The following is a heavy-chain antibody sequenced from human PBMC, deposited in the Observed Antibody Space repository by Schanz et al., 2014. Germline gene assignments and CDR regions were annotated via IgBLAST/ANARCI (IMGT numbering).Heavy chain of an antibody. CDR2: IWYDGSNK. V-gene: IGHV3-33*01. Sequence: QVQLVESGGGVVQPGRSLRLSCAASGFTFSKYGMHWVRQAPGKGLEWVAVIWYDGSNKDYADSVKGRFTLSRDNSRDTMYLHMNSLRAEDTAVYYCARDLGLDVWGQGTTVTVSS. CDR1: GFTFSKYG. J-gene: IGHJ6*02. CDR3: ARDLGLDV.